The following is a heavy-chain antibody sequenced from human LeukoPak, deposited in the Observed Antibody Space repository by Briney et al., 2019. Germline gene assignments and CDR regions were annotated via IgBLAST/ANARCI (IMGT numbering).Heavy chain of an antibody. Sequence: PGGSLRLSCAASGFTFSDNYMTWVRQAPGKGLEWLSYISGNGGVIQYVDSVKGRFTISRDNAKNLLCLQMDSLRVEDTAIYYCARDPRTVRIWGQGTLVTVSS. J-gene: IGHJ4*02. CDR1: GFTFSDNY. V-gene: IGHV3-11*04. D-gene: IGHD1-1*01. CDR3: ARDPRTVRI. CDR2: ISGNGGVI.